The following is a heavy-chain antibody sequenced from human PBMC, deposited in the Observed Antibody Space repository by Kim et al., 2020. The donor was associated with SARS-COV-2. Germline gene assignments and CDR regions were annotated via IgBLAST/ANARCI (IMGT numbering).Heavy chain of an antibody. D-gene: IGHD2-15*01. CDR1: GGSFSGYY. J-gene: IGHJ5*02. CDR2: INHSGST. Sequence: SETLSLTCAVYGGSFSGYYWSWIRQPPGKGLEWIGEINHSGSTNYNPSLKSRVTISVDTSKNQFSLKLSSVTAADTAVYYCSGSYVVVVAASNWFDPWGQGTLVTVSS. V-gene: IGHV4-34*01. CDR3: SGSYVVVVAASNWFDP.